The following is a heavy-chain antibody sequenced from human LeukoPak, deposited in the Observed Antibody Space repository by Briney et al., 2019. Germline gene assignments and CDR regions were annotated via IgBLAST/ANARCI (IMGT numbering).Heavy chain of an antibody. V-gene: IGHV3-74*01. CDR1: GFTFISYW. Sequence: PGGSLRLSCAASGFTFISYWLHWGRQAPGKGLVWVSRINTDGSSTSYADSVKGRFTISIDNDKNTLYLHMNSLRAEDTAVYYCARELSVIVVVPAAKGALDLWGQGTMVTVSS. D-gene: IGHD2-2*01. CDR2: INTDGSST. CDR3: ARELSVIVVVPAAKGALDL. J-gene: IGHJ3*01.